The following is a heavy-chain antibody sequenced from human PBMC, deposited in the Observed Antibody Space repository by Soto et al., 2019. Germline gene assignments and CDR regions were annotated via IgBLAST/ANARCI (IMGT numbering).Heavy chain of an antibody. CDR1: GYSFTSYW. CDR3: ARRADGLDYGVSDDAFDI. Sequence: GESLKISCKGSGYSFTSYWIGWVRQMPGKGLEWMGIIYSGDSDTRYSPSFQGQVTISADKSISTAYLQWSSLKASDTAMYYCARRADGLDYGVSDDAFDIWGQGTMVTVSS. D-gene: IGHD4-17*01. V-gene: IGHV5-51*01. CDR2: IYSGDSDT. J-gene: IGHJ3*02.